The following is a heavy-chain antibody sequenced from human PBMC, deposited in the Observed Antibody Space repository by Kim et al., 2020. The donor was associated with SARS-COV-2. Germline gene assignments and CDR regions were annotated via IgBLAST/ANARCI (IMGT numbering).Heavy chain of an antibody. J-gene: IGHJ6*03. Sequence: SETLSLTCTVSGDSISTNYWSWIRQPAGKGLEGIGRVYTSGSTNYNPSLKSRVTMSIDTSRNQFSLRLSFVTAADTAVYYFARETHDQLLSDYYYYHYY. D-gene: IGHD2-21*01. CDR3: ARETHDQLLSDYYYYHYY. CDR1: GDSISTNY. CDR2: VYTSGST. V-gene: IGHV4-4*07.